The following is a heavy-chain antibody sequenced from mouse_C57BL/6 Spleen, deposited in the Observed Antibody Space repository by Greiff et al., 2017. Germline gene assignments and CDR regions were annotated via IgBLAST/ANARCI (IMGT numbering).Heavy chain of an antibody. V-gene: IGHV5-17*01. J-gene: IGHJ1*03. CDR1: GFTFSDYG. CDR3: ARGYYGSSYRYFDV. Sequence: EVKLVESGGGLVKPGGSLKLSCAASGFTFSDYGMHWVRQAPEKGLEWVAYISSGSSTIYYADTVKGRFTISRDKAKNTLFLQMTSLRSEDTAMYYCARGYYGSSYRYFDVWGTGTTVTVSS. D-gene: IGHD1-1*01. CDR2: ISSGSSTI.